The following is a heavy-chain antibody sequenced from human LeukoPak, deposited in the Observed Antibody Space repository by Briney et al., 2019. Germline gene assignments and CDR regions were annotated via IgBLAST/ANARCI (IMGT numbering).Heavy chain of an antibody. CDR2: ISSSSTYI. CDR1: GFTFNSYS. Sequence: GGSLRLSCAASGFTFNSYSMNWVRQAPGKGLEWVSSISSSSTYIYYADSVKGRFTISRDNAKNSLYLQMSSLRAEDTAVYYCAKTPVVPAAIGGSYYYYYMDVWGKGTTVTVSS. D-gene: IGHD2-2*02. V-gene: IGHV3-21*01. J-gene: IGHJ6*03. CDR3: AKTPVVPAAIGGSYYYYYMDV.